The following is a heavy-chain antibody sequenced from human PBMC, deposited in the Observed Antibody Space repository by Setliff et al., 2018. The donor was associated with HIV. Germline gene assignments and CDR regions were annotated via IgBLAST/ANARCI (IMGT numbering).Heavy chain of an antibody. Sequence: SETLSLTCPVSGVSISSHSWTWIRQPPGKGLEWIGYFYYSGSTNYNPSLKGRVTISADTSENQLSLKLSSLTAADTAVYYCARIEGYAYGSNWFDPWGQGTLVTVPQ. V-gene: IGHV4-59*11. J-gene: IGHJ5*02. CDR1: GVSISSHS. D-gene: IGHD3-16*01. CDR3: ARIEGYAYGSNWFDP. CDR2: FYYSGST.